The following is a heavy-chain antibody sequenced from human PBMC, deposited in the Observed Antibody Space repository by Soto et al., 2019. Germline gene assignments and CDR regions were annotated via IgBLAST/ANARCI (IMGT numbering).Heavy chain of an antibody. V-gene: IGHV4-39*01. CDR1: GGSISSFTYY. D-gene: IGHD3-10*01. Sequence: QLQLQESGPGLVKPSETLSLTCSVSGGSISSFTYYWGWIRQPPGKGLEWIGTVYYNESTYYNPSLKSRVTITVDTAKNQCSLNLRSVTAADTAMYFCARRERYYGSPGWFDPWGPGTLVTVSS. CDR3: ARRERYYGSPGWFDP. CDR2: VYYNEST. J-gene: IGHJ5*02.